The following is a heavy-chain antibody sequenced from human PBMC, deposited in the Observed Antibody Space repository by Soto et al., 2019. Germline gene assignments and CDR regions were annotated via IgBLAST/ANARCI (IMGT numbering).Heavy chain of an antibody. CDR3: ARASITGTYGYYYGMNV. V-gene: IGHV3-33*01. D-gene: IGHD1-7*01. CDR2: IWYDGSNK. CDR1: GFTFSSYG. Sequence: VGSLRLSCAASGFTFSSYGMHWVRQAPGKGLEWVAVIWYDGSNKYYADSVKGRFTISRDNSKNTLYLQMNSLRAEDTAVYYCARASITGTYGYYYGMNVWGQGTTVTVSS. J-gene: IGHJ6*02.